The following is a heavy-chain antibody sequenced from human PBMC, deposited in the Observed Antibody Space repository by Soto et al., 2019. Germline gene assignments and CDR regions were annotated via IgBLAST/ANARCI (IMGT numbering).Heavy chain of an antibody. D-gene: IGHD6-13*01. V-gene: IGHV6-1*01. CDR2: TYYRSKWYN. Sequence: SQPLSLPCAISGDSVSIHSAAWNCIRPSPSRGLEWLGRTYYRSKWYNDYAVSVKSRITINPDTSKNQFSLQLNSVTPEDMAVDYCARSIAAAGSLGFDPWGQGTLVTFSS. CDR3: ARSIAAAGSLGFDP. CDR1: GDSVSIHSAA. J-gene: IGHJ5*02.